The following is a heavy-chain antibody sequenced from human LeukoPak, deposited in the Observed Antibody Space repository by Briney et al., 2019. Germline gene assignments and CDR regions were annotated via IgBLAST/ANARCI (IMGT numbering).Heavy chain of an antibody. CDR2: IWYDGSNK. CDR1: GFTFSSYG. Sequence: PGRSLRLSCAASGFTFSSYGMHWVRQAPGKGLEWVAVIWYDGSNKYYADSVKGRFTISRDNSKNTLYLQMNSLRAEDTAVYYCARGKGVRGVIITIDYWGQGTLVTVSS. CDR3: ARGKGVRGVIITIDY. V-gene: IGHV3-33*01. J-gene: IGHJ4*02. D-gene: IGHD3-10*01.